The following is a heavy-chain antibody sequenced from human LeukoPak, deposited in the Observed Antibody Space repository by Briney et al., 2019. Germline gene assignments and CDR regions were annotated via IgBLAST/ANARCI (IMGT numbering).Heavy chain of an antibody. CDR2: ISYDGSNR. J-gene: IGHJ4*02. V-gene: IGHV3-30*18. D-gene: IGHD3-10*01. Sequence: GRSLRLSCEASGFTYRRYGMHWVRQAPDKGLEWVAVISYDGSNRYYADSVKGRFTISRDNSKNTLYLQMNSLRAEDTAVYFCAKDLSPVPLWPKPDYWGQGTLVTVSS. CDR3: AKDLSPVPLWPKPDY. CDR1: GFTYRRYG.